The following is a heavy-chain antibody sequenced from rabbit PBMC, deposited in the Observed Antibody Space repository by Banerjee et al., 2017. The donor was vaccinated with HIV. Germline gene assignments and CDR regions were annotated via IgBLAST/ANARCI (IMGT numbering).Heavy chain of an antibody. V-gene: IGHV1S45*01. CDR3: ARDLAGVIGWNFGL. D-gene: IGHD4-1*01. CDR1: GFSFSNKYV. J-gene: IGHJ4*01. Sequence: QEQLEESGGDLVKPEGSLTLTCTASGFSFSNKYVMCWVRQAPGKGLEWIACIYAGSSGNTYYASWAKGRFTISKTSSTTVTLQMTSRTAADTATYFCARDLAGVIGWNFGLWGPGTLVTVS. CDR2: IYAGSSGNT.